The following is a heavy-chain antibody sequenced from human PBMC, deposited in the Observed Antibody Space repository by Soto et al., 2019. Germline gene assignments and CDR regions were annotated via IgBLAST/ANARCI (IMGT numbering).Heavy chain of an antibody. CDR3: ARLTVATGLGENYFDY. D-gene: IGHD3-16*01. V-gene: IGHV1-18*01. CDR2: ISAYNGNT. J-gene: IGHJ4*02. Sequence: ASVKVSCKASGYTFTSYGISWVRQAPGQGLEWMGWISAYNGNTNYAQKLQGRVTMTTDTSTSTAYMELRSLRSDDTAVYYCARLTVATGLGENYFDYWGQGTLVTVSS. CDR1: GYTFTSYG.